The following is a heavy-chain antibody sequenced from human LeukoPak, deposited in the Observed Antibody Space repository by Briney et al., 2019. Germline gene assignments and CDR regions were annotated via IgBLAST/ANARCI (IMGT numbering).Heavy chain of an antibody. J-gene: IGHJ4*02. D-gene: IGHD6-25*01. CDR1: EFIFSSYG. V-gene: IGHV3-33*08. CDR2: IWYDGSNK. CDR3: ARDNDGYDY. Sequence: GGSLRLSCAVSEFIFSSYGMHWVRQAPGKGLEWVAVIWYDGSNKYYADSVKGRFTISRDNSKNTLYLQMNSLRAEDTAVYYCARDNDGYDYWGQGTLVTVSS.